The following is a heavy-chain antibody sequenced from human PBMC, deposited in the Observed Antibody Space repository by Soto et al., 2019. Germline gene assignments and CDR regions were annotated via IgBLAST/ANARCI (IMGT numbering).Heavy chain of an antibody. Sequence: ASVKVSCKASGYTFTCYGISWVRQAPGQGLEWMGWISAYNGNTNYAQKLQGRVTMTTDTSTSTAYMELRSLRSDDTAVYYCAREQYYYDSSGYPDYWGQGTLVTVSS. J-gene: IGHJ4*02. CDR1: GYTFTCYG. CDR2: ISAYNGNT. V-gene: IGHV1-18*01. D-gene: IGHD3-22*01. CDR3: AREQYYYDSSGYPDY.